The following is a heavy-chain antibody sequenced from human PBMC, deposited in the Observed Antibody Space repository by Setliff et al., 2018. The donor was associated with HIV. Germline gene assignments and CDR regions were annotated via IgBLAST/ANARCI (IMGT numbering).Heavy chain of an antibody. J-gene: IGHJ4*02. Sequence: SETLSLTCTVSGGSISNNSYYWGWVRQPPGKGLELIGNLFYNGNTYYNPSLKSRVTISVDTSKNQFSLKLSSVTAADTAIYFCARQFRYPNRAVAGVDYWGQGTLVTVSS. D-gene: IGHD6-19*01. CDR1: GGSISNNSYY. CDR2: LFYNGNT. CDR3: ARQFRYPNRAVAGVDY. V-gene: IGHV4-39*01.